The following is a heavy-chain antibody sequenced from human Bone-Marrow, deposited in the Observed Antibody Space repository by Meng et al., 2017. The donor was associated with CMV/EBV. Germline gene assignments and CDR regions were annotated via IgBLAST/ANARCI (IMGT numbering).Heavy chain of an antibody. D-gene: IGHD3-3*01. V-gene: IGHV3-21*01. CDR1: GFTFSSYS. CDR2: ISSSSSYI. Sequence: GGSLRLSCAASGFTFSSYSMNWVRQAPGKGLEWVSSISSSSSYIYYADSVKGRFTISRDNAKNSLYLQMNSLRAEDTAVYYCARGVTIFGGSDGMAVWGQGATVTCYS. CDR3: ARGVTIFGGSDGMAV. J-gene: IGHJ6*01.